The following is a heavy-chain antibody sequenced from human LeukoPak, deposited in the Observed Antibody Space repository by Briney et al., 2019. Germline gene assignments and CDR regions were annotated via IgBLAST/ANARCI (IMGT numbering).Heavy chain of an antibody. CDR2: IYTSGST. D-gene: IGHD5-24*01. J-gene: IGHJ5*02. CDR1: GGSISTYY. CDR3: AREEEQMARGLDP. Sequence: RSSETLSLTCTVSGGSISTYYWSWIRQPAGRGLEWIGRIYTSGSTNHNPSLKSRVTMSVDTSKNQFSLKLSSVTAADTAVYYCAREEEQMARGLDPWGQGALVTVSS. V-gene: IGHV4-4*07.